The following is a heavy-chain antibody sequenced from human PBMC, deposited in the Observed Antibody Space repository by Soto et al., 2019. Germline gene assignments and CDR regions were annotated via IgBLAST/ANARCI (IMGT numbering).Heavy chain of an antibody. D-gene: IGHD1-1*01. Sequence: EVQLLESGGGLVQLGGSLRLSCAASGFTFSSYAMSWVRQAPGKGLEWVSAISGSGGSTYYADSVKGRFTISRDNSKNTLYLQMNSLRAEDTAVYYCAKGNWRPKDGMDVWGQGTTVTVSS. V-gene: IGHV3-23*01. CDR1: GFTFSSYA. CDR3: AKGNWRPKDGMDV. CDR2: ISGSGGST. J-gene: IGHJ6*02.